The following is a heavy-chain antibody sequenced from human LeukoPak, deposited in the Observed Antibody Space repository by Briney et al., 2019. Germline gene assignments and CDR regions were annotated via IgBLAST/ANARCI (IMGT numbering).Heavy chain of an antibody. CDR1: GLTVSSNY. CDR2: IYTGGNT. V-gene: IGHV3-53*01. D-gene: IGHD3-22*01. CDR3: VKDSYYYDNSGYYYVKDH. J-gene: IGHJ4*02. Sequence: GGSLRVSCAASGLTVSSNYMTWVRQAPGKGLEWVSVIYTGGNTNYAESVKGRFTISRDNSKNTLYVQMNSLRADDTAIYYCVKDSYYYDNSGYYYVKDHWGQGTLVTVSS.